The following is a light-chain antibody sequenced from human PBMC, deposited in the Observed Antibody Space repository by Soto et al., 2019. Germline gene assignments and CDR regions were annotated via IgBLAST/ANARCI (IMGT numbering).Light chain of an antibody. CDR1: QRVSASY. V-gene: IGKV3-20*01. Sequence: EIVLTQSPDTLSLSPGERATLSCRASQRVSASYLAWFQQKPGQAPRLLIYVSSTRATGIPDRFSGSGSGTDFTLTISRLEPEDFAVHYCYQCGNSPPCTFGQGTKLEI. J-gene: IGKJ2*02. CDR2: VSS. CDR3: YQCGNSPPCT.